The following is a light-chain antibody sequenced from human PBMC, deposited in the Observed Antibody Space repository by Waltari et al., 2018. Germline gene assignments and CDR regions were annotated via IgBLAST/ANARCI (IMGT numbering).Light chain of an antibody. V-gene: IGKV3-20*01. CDR2: AAS. CDR1: QTVTSH. CDR3: QHYGRTPPMYT. Sequence: EIVLTQSPGTLSLSAGERATLSCRASQTVTSHLAWYQQKPGQAPRLLIHAASSRATGIPDRFSGSGSGTDFALTIIRLEPEESAVYYCQHYGRTPPMYTFGQGTKLEIK. J-gene: IGKJ2*01.